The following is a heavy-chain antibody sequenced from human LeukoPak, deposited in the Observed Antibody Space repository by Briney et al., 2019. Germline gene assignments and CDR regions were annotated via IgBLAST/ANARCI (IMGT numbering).Heavy chain of an antibody. V-gene: IGHV3-23*01. Sequence: PGGSLRLSCAASGFTFSSYAMAWVRQAPGKGLEWISVIIGSGATTYYVGSVKGRFTISRDNSKNTLSLQMSSLRTEDTAVYYCAKDMGVFDYWGQGTLVTVSS. CDR1: GFTFSSYA. D-gene: IGHD3-16*01. J-gene: IGHJ4*02. CDR3: AKDMGVFDY. CDR2: IIGSGATT.